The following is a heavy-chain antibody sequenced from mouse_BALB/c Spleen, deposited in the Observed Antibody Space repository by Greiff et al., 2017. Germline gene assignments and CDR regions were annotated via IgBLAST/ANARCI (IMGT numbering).Heavy chain of an antibody. Sequence: EVQRVESGPGLVKPSQSLSLTCSVTGYSITSGYYWNWIRQFPGNKLEWMGYISYDGSNNYNPSLKNRISITRDTSKNQFFLKLNSVTTEDTATYYCARGSEGYDGRNWYFDVWGAGTTVTVSS. D-gene: IGHD2-14*01. J-gene: IGHJ1*01. CDR1: GYSITSGYY. CDR2: ISYDGSN. V-gene: IGHV3-6*02. CDR3: ARGSEGYDGRNWYFDV.